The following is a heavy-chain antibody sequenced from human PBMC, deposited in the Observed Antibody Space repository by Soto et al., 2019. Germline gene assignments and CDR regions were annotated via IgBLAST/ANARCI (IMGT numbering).Heavy chain of an antibody. J-gene: IGHJ1*01. CDR1: RFTFSHYT. V-gene: IGHV3-48*01. CDR2: ITGSSNMI. CDR3: ARDSGTIQGYIQY. D-gene: IGHD1-1*01. Sequence: EVQLVESGGNLVQPGGSLRLSCAASRFTFSHYTMNWVRQAPGKGLEWVSSITGSSNMIYYADSVKGRFTVSRDNAKNSLYLQMNSLRGDDTAVYYCARDSGTIQGYIQYWGQGTLVAVSS.